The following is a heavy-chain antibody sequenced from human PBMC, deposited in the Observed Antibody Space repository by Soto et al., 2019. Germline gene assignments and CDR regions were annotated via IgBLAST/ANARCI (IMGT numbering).Heavy chain of an antibody. CDR3: ARDLLHYDFWSGYSAYFYYGMDV. D-gene: IGHD3-3*01. V-gene: IGHV3-21*06. J-gene: IGHJ6*02. Sequence: GGSLRLSCAASGFTFSTYSMNWVRQAPGKGLEWVSSISSDISYIYYADSVKGRFTISRDDAQNSVYLQMNSLRTEDTAVYYCARDLLHYDFWSGYSAYFYYGMDVWGPGTTVTVSS. CDR1: GFTFSTYS. CDR2: ISSDISYI.